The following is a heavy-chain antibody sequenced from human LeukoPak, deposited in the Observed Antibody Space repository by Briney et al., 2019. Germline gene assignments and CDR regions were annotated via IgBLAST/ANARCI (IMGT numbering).Heavy chain of an antibody. CDR1: GYTFTSYT. D-gene: IGHD3-10*01. J-gene: IGHJ4*02. Sequence: ASVKVSCKASGYTFTSYTMHWVRQAPGQRLEWMGWINAGHGNTKYSQKFQGRVTITRDTSASTAYMELSSVRSEDTAVYYCARAYGTFDYWGQGTLVTVSS. CDR3: ARAYGTFDY. CDR2: INAGHGNT. V-gene: IGHV1-3*01.